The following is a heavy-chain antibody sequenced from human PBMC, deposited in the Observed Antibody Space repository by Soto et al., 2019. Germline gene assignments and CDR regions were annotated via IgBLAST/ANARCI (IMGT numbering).Heavy chain of an antibody. CDR2: IYYSGTT. CDR1: GYSISSSNW. D-gene: IGHD6-19*01. CDR3: ARHLSGSGYDY. V-gene: IGHV4-28*01. J-gene: IGHJ4*02. Sequence: PSETLSLTCAVSGYSISSSNWWGWIRQPPGKGLEWIGYIYYSGTTYYNPSLKSRVTISVDTSKNHFALKLSSVTAADTAVYYCARHLSGSGYDYWGQGTLVTVSS.